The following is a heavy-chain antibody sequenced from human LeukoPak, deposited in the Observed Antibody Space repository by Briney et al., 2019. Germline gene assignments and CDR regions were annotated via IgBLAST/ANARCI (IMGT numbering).Heavy chain of an antibody. V-gene: IGHV1-2*02. CDR2: INPKSGGT. CDR1: GYTFTGYY. Sequence: ASLKVSCKASGYTFTGYYIHWVRQAPGQGLQWMGWINPKSGGTNYVQKFQGRVTMTTDTSITTAYMELNRLRFDDKAVYYCARGTGIQDHWGQGTLVTVSS. D-gene: IGHD5-18*01. CDR3: ARGTGIQDH. J-gene: IGHJ4*02.